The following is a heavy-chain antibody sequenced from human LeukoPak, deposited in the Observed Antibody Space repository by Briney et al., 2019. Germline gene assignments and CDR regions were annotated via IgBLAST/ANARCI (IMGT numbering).Heavy chain of an antibody. Sequence: PSETLSLTCTVSGGSISSYYWSWIRQPPGKGLEWIGYIYTSGSTNYNPSLKSRVTISVDTSKNQFSLKLSSVTAADTAVYYCARLVNVVVPAYFDYWGQGTLVTVSS. CDR1: GGSISSYY. CDR3: ARLVNVVVPAYFDY. J-gene: IGHJ4*02. CDR2: IYTSGST. V-gene: IGHV4-4*09. D-gene: IGHD2-2*01.